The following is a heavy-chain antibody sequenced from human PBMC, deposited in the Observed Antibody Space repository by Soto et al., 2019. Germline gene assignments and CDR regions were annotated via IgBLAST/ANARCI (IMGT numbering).Heavy chain of an antibody. J-gene: IGHJ4*02. Sequence: QVQLVQSGPEVKKPGASVKVSCKTSGYTFTTYAISWVQQAPGQGLEWVGCISPKNGNTDYAKNFQDRVTMTTDTSTRTAYMELRSLRSDDTAVYYCARGYYSGSYPRVFGSWGQGTLVTVSS. D-gene: IGHD1-26*01. CDR1: GYTFTTYA. V-gene: IGHV1-18*04. CDR3: ARGYYSGSYPRVFGS. CDR2: ISPKNGNT.